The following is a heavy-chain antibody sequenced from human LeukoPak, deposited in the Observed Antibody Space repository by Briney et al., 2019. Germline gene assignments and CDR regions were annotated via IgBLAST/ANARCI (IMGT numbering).Heavy chain of an antibody. Sequence: GSLRLSCAASGFTFSRYWMSWVRQPPGKGLEWIGEINHSGSTNYNPSLKSRVTISVDTSKNQFSLKLSSVTAADTAVYYCARGLTKSLRLGELSFWGQGTLVTVSS. V-gene: IGHV4-34*01. CDR2: INHSGST. CDR3: ARGLTKSLRLGELSF. CDR1: GFTFSRYW. J-gene: IGHJ4*02. D-gene: IGHD3-16*02.